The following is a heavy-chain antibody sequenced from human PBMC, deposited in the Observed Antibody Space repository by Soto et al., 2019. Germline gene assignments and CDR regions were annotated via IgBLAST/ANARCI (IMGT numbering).Heavy chain of an antibody. CDR1: GFTFSNYW. CDR2: IDHDGPT. CDR3: VRDSHGDY. J-gene: IGHJ4*02. Sequence: EVQLVESGGGLVQPGGSLRLSCAGSGFTFSNYWMHWVRQAPGKGLEWVSRIDHDGPTDYADSVRGRFTISRDNAENTLYLQMNSLRPEDTAVYYCVRDSHGDYWGQGTLAPVSS. V-gene: IGHV3-74*01.